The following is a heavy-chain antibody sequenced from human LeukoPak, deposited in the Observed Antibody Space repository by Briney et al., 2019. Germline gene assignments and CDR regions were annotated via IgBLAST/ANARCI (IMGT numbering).Heavy chain of an antibody. J-gene: IGHJ4*02. Sequence: SETLSLTCTISGGSVSDYYWSWIRQSPGKGLEWIGYIYYTGSTTYNPSLKSRVTMSADTSKNQFSLKLSSVTAADTAVYYCARALWGYNYGIDYWGQGTLVTVSS. CDR1: GGSVSDYY. D-gene: IGHD5-18*01. CDR3: ARALWGYNYGIDY. CDR2: IYYTGST. V-gene: IGHV4-59*08.